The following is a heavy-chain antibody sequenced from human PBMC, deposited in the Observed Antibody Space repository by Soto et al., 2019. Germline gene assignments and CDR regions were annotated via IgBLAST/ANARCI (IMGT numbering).Heavy chain of an antibody. D-gene: IGHD2-8*01. J-gene: IGHJ4*02. V-gene: IGHV3-23*01. CDR3: ALVFLVSAGASDY. CDR2: ISSSDGYT. CDR1: GFTFSSYA. Sequence: EVQLLESGGGLVQPGGSLSLSCVASGFTFSSYAMSWVRQAPGKGLEWVSTISSSDGYTYYADSVKDRFTISRDNSENTLYLQMSSLRAEDTAVYYCALVFLVSAGASDYWGQGALLTVCS.